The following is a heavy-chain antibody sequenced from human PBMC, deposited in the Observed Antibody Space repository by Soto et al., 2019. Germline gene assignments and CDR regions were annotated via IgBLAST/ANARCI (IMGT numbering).Heavy chain of an antibody. Sequence: QVQLVESGGGVDQPGRSLRLSCAASGFTFSSYAMHWVRQAPGKGLEWVAVISYDGSNKYYADSVKGRFTISRDNSKNTLYLQMNSLRAEDTAVYYCARDNMRWGGYYFDYWGQGTLVTVSS. V-gene: IGHV3-30-3*01. CDR2: ISYDGSNK. D-gene: IGHD3-10*01. CDR1: GFTFSSYA. J-gene: IGHJ4*02. CDR3: ARDNMRWGGYYFDY.